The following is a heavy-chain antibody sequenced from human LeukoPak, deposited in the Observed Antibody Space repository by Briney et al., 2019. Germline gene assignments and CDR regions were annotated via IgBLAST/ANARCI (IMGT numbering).Heavy chain of an antibody. J-gene: IGHJ4*02. D-gene: IGHD4-23*01. V-gene: IGHV3-30*02. CDR3: TKPTVGYFDY. CDR1: GFIFSNAW. CDR2: IRYDGSDK. Sequence: GGSLRLPCAASGFIFSNAWMTWVRQAPGKGLEWVAFIRYDGSDKYYADSVKGRFTISRDNSKNTLYLQMNSLRAEDTAVYYCTKPTVGYFDYWGQGTLVTVSS.